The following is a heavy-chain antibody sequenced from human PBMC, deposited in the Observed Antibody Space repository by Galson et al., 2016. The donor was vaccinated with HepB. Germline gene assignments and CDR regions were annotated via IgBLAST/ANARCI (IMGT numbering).Heavy chain of an antibody. CDR2: IYYSGST. Sequence: TLSLTCTVSGGSISSGGYYWSWIRQHPGKGLEWIGYIYYSGSTYYNPSLKSRVTISVDTSKNQFSLKLSSVTSADTALYYCARQSVAAPWSWFDPWGQGTLVTVSS. CDR1: GGSISSGGYY. V-gene: IGHV4-31*03. CDR3: ARQSVAAPWSWFDP. D-gene: IGHD6-6*01. J-gene: IGHJ5*02.